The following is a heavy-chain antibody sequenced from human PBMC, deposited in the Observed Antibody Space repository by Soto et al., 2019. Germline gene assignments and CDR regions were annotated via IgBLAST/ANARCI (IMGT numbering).Heavy chain of an antibody. J-gene: IGHJ4*02. V-gene: IGHV3-30*03. CDR3: ARDSGWPILNFDN. CDR2: SSYDGRET. Sequence: PGGSLRLSCAASGFTFTRYSMNWVRQAPGKGLEWVAASSYDGRETFYADSAKGRFTVSKEMSKNTAFLQMNALRHEDTAVYFCARDSGWPILNFDNWGQGTPVTVSS. CDR1: GFTFTRYS. D-gene: IGHD3-10*01.